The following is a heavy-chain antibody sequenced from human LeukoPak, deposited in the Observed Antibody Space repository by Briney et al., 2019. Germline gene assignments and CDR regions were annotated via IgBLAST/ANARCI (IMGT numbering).Heavy chain of an antibody. CDR1: GYTFTSYD. D-gene: IGHD2-2*01. CDR2: MNPNSGNT. CDR3: ARWGYDYYYYYGMDV. V-gene: IGHV1-8*01. J-gene: IGHJ6*02. Sequence: ASVKVSCKASGYTFTSYDINWVRQATGQGLEWMGWMNPNSGNTGYAQKFQGRVTMIRNTSISTAYMELSSLRSEDTAVYYCARWGYDYYYYYGMDVWGQGTTVTVSS.